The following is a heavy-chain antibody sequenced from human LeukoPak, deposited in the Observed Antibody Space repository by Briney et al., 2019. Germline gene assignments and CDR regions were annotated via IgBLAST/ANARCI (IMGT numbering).Heavy chain of an antibody. V-gene: IGHV3-43*01. CDR3: AKGHIGGAITEFDY. Sequence: PGGSLRLSCAASGFTFDDYTMHWVRQTPGKGLEWVSLISWDGGSTYYADSVKGRFTISRDNSKNSLYLQMNSLRTEDTALDYCAKGHIGGAITEFDYWGQGTLVTVSS. CDR2: ISWDGGST. J-gene: IGHJ4*02. D-gene: IGHD1-26*01. CDR1: GFTFDDYT.